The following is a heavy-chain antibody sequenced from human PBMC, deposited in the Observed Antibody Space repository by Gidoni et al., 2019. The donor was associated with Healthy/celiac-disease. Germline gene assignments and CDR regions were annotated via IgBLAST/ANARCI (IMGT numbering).Heavy chain of an antibody. Sequence: EVQLLESGGGLVQPGGSMRLSCAASGFPFSSYARCWVRQAPGKGLDWVSAISGSVCSTYYADSVKGRFTISRDNSKNTLYLQMNSLRAEDTAVYYCANALPTYYYDSSGLLGDWGQGTLVTVSS. CDR3: ANALPTYYYDSSGLLGD. CDR2: ISGSVCST. V-gene: IGHV3-23*01. D-gene: IGHD3-22*01. J-gene: IGHJ4*02. CDR1: GFPFSSYA.